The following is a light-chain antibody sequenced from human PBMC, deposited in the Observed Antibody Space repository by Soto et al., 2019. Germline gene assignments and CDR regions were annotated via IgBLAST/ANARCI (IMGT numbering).Light chain of an antibody. Sequence: DIQLTQAPSFLSASVGDRVTITCRASQVISTYLAWYKQKPGKAPQLLISSASTLQSGVPSSVSGSGSGTEFTLTSSSLQPEDCATYYCQQLKLYPLTFGGGTKVEI. CDR1: QVISTY. CDR2: SAS. J-gene: IGKJ4*01. CDR3: QQLKLYPLT. V-gene: IGKV1-9*01.